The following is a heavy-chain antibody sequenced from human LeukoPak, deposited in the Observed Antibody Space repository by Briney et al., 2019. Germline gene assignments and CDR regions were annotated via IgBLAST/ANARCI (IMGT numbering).Heavy chain of an antibody. CDR3: ATRDGCGGGDCYDEYYFDY. CDR2: INPNSGNT. V-gene: IGHV1-18*04. D-gene: IGHD2-21*02. CDR1: GYTFTGYY. Sequence: ASVKVSCKASGYTFTGYYMHWVRQAPGQGLEWMGWINPNSGNTNYAQKLQGRVTMTTDTSTSTAYMELRSLRSDDTAVYYCATRDGCGGGDCYDEYYFDYWGQGTLVTVSS. J-gene: IGHJ4*02.